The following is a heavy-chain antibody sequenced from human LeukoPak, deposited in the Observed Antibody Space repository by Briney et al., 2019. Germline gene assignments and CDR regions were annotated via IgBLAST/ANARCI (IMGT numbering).Heavy chain of an antibody. V-gene: IGHV3-23*01. CDR2: ISGSGGST. CDR3: AKDLYSSGSPLYY. D-gene: IGHD6-19*01. J-gene: IGHJ4*02. Sequence: GGSLRLSCAASGFTFSSYAMSWVRQAPGKGLEWVSAISGSGGSTYYADSVKGRFTISRDNSKNTPYLQMNSLRAEDTAVYYCAKDLYSSGSPLYYWGQGTLVTVSS. CDR1: GFTFSSYA.